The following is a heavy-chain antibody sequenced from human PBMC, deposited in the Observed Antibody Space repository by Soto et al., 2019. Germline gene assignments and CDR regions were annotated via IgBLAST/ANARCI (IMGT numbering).Heavy chain of an antibody. D-gene: IGHD2-15*01. V-gene: IGHV4-39*01. J-gene: IGHJ6*02. CDR3: ASEVSSTDGMDV. CDR1: GDSSVSSSSYY. CDR2: IYYTGNT. Sequence: LTCTVSGDSSVSSSSYYWGWIRQPPGKGLEWIGSIYYTGNTFYSPSFRSRLTISVDTSKSQFSLKLRSVTAADTATYYCASEVSSTDGMDVWGQGTAVTVSS.